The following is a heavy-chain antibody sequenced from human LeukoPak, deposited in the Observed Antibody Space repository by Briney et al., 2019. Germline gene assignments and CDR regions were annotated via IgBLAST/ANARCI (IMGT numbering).Heavy chain of an antibody. CDR1: GGTFSSYA. J-gene: IGHJ5*02. Sequence: SVKVSCKASGGTFSSYAISWVRQAPGQGLEWMGGIIPIFGTANYAQKFQGRVSITADESTSTAYMELSSLRSEDTAVYYCARGIAALVSNWFDPWGQGTLVTVSS. CDR3: ARGIAALVSNWFDP. D-gene: IGHD6-13*01. V-gene: IGHV1-69*13. CDR2: IIPIFGTA.